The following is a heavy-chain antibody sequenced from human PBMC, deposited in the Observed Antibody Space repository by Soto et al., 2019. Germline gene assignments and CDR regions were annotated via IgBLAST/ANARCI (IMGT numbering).Heavy chain of an antibody. D-gene: IGHD5-12*01. CDR2: TSYDGDTN. V-gene: IGHV3-30*18. CDR1: GFSVTNYC. Sequence: PAETLSLTCTLSGFSVTNYCFRWVRQAPGQGLEWVALTSYDGDTNYYTASQRRRFTVSRATYKNTLFLQMDSLRAEDTAVYYCEKKIMGYAAHTDAIDAWGQGTTVTVSS. CDR3: EKKIMGYAAHTDAIDA. J-gene: IGHJ6*02.